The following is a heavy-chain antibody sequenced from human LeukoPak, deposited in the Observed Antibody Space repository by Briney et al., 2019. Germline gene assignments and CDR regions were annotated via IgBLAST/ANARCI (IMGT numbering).Heavy chain of an antibody. Sequence: GSLRLSCAASGFTYSSYAMSWVRQAPGKGLEWIGEINHSGSTNYIPSLKSRVTISIDTSKNQFSLKLSSVTAADTAVYYCARMSPRLRRLTVTTSKGFDYWGQGTLVTVSS. J-gene: IGHJ4*02. CDR1: GFTYSSYA. CDR3: ARMSPRLRRLTVTTSKGFDY. D-gene: IGHD4-17*01. CDR2: INHSGST. V-gene: IGHV4-34*01.